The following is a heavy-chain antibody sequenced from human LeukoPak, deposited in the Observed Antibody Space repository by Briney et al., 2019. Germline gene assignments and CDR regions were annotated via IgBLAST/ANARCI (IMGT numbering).Heavy chain of an antibody. Sequence: PSETLSLTCTVSGGSISSRSYYWGWIRQSPGKGLEWIGVIYYSGSTYYNPSLKSRVTISVDTSKNQFSLKLSSVTAADTAVYYCASPVIAATGTRKAFDIWGQGTMVTVSS. CDR2: IYYSGST. CDR3: ASPVIAATGTRKAFDI. V-gene: IGHV4-39*01. D-gene: IGHD6-13*01. J-gene: IGHJ3*02. CDR1: GGSISSRSYY.